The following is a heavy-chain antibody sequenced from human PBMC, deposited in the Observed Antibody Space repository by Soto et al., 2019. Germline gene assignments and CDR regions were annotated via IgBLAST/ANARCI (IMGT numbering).Heavy chain of an antibody. CDR3: ARETNGGSFHI. Sequence: QVQLVESGGGVVQSGRSLRLSCEASGFIFSTYGMHWVRQAPGKGLEWVALIWYDGTNEHYADSVKGRFTISKDNSKNTLHLEMSVLRVEDTAVYYCARETNGGSFHIWGQGTMVTVSS. CDR1: GFIFSTYG. J-gene: IGHJ3*02. D-gene: IGHD2-8*01. V-gene: IGHV3-33*01. CDR2: IWYDGTNE.